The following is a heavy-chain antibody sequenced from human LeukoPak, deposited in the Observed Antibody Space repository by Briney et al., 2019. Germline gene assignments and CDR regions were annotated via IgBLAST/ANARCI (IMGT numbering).Heavy chain of an antibody. V-gene: IGHV1-18*04. CDR2: ISAYKTNA. CDR3: ARDEGKWFGESYYYYYGMDV. D-gene: IGHD3-10*01. Sequence: ASVTVSCKASGYAFDSHGISWVRQVPGQGLEWMGWISAYKTNATYAEKFQDRVTMTTDTSTSTAYMELRRLTSDDTAVYYCARDEGKWFGESYYYYYGMDVWGQGTTVSVSS. J-gene: IGHJ6*02. CDR1: GYAFDSHG.